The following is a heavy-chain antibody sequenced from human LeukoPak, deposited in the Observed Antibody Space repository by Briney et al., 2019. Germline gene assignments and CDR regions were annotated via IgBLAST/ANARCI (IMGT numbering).Heavy chain of an antibody. V-gene: IGHV4-61*02. CDR3: ARVRIAAAGSPNPYYYYMDV. CDR1: GGSISSGSYY. D-gene: IGHD6-13*01. Sequence: SETLSLTCTVSGGSISSGSYYWSWIRQPAGKGLERIGRIYTSGSTNYNPSLKSRVTISVDTSKNQFSLKLSSVTAADTAVYYCARVRIAAAGSPNPYYYYMDVWGKGTTVTVSS. J-gene: IGHJ6*03. CDR2: IYTSGST.